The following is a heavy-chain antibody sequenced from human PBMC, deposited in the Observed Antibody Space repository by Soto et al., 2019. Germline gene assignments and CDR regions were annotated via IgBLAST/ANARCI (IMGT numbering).Heavy chain of an antibody. V-gene: IGHV3-30*18. CDR3: SKDWGSSGWYNWFEP. J-gene: IGHJ5*02. Sequence: QVQLVESGGGVVQSGRSLRLSCAASGFTFSTSGMHWIRQAPGKGLEWVAMISHDGGATYYVDSVKGRFTISRDNDKNALHLQRDSLRTEDTATYYCSKDWGSSGWYNWFEPCGQVTLVTVSS. D-gene: IGHD6-13*01. CDR2: ISHDGGAT. CDR1: GFTFSTSG.